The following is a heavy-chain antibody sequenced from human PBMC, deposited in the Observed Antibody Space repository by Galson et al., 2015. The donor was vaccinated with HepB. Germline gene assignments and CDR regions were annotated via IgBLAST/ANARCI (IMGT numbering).Heavy chain of an antibody. CDR3: ARHVFGSSGHTAYYYFDY. V-gene: IGHV4-39*01. D-gene: IGHD3-22*01. CDR1: GGSISSSSYY. J-gene: IGHJ4*02. Sequence: SETLSLTCTVSGGSISSSSYYWGWIRQPPGKGLEWIGSIYYSGSTYYNPSLKSRVTISVDTSKNQFSLKLSSVTAADTAVYYRARHVFGSSGHTAYYYFDYWGQGTLVTVSS. CDR2: IYYSGST.